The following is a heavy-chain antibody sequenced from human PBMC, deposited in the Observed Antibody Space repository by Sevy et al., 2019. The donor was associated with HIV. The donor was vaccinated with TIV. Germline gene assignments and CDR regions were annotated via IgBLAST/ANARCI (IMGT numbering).Heavy chain of an antibody. J-gene: IGHJ4*02. CDR2: INFSGGST. Sequence: GGSLRLSCAASGFTFSTYPMIWVRQAPGKGLEWVSAINFSGGSTYHADSVRGRFTISRDNSKNTLYLQMNSLRVEDTAVYYCVKGSVTLYYDSTGYSYFEYWGQGTLVTVSS. CDR1: GFTFSTYP. CDR3: VKGSVTLYYDSTGYSYFEY. V-gene: IGHV3-23*01. D-gene: IGHD3-22*01.